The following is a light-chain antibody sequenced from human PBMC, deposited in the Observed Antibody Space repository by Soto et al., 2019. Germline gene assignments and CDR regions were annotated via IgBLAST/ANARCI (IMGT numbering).Light chain of an antibody. CDR2: AAS. Sequence: DIQMTQSPSSLSASVGDRVTITCRASQGISNSLAWYQQKPGKVPKLLIYAASTLHDGVPSRFSGSGSGADFTLTISGLQPEDFASYHCQQTYSDISFGGGTKV. CDR1: QGISNS. V-gene: IGKV1-27*01. CDR3: QQTYSDIS. J-gene: IGKJ4*01.